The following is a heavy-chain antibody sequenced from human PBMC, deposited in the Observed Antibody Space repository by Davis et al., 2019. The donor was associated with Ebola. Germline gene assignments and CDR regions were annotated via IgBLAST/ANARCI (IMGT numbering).Heavy chain of an antibody. Sequence: ATVKVSCKASGYTFTSYAMHWVRQAPGQRLEWMRWINAGNGNTKYSQKFQGRVTITRDTSASTAYMELSSLRSEDTAVYYCARPALGIAAAVWYFDLWGRGTLVTVSS. CDR1: GYTFTSYA. V-gene: IGHV1-3*01. CDR3: ARPALGIAAAVWYFDL. CDR2: INAGNGNT. J-gene: IGHJ2*01. D-gene: IGHD6-13*01.